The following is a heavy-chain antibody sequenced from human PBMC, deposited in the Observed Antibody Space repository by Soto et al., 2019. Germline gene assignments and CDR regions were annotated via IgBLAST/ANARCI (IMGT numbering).Heavy chain of an antibody. CDR3: ATDLMVRGVSYYYYGMDV. CDR1: GFTFSSSG. V-gene: IGHV3-23*01. CDR2: ISASGGET. J-gene: IGHJ6*02. Sequence: GGSLRLSCATSGFTFSSSGMSWVRQAPGKGLEWVSGISASGGETYYGDSVKGRFTISRDNSKNTLYLQMNSLRAEDTAIYYCATDLMVRGVSYYYYGMDVWGQGTTVTVSS. D-gene: IGHD3-10*01.